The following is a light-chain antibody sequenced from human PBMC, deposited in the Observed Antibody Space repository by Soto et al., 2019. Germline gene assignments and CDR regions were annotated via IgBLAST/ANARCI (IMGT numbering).Light chain of an antibody. CDR2: VAS. CDR3: QQYNVWPLT. J-gene: IGKJ4*01. CDR1: QSVNSN. Sequence: EIVMTQSPVTLSVSPGDRATLSCRASQSVNSNLAWYQHKPGQTPKLLIYVASNRATGIPARFSGSGSWKEFTLTISSLQSADFAVYYCQQYNVWPLTFGGGTKVEFK. V-gene: IGKV3-15*01.